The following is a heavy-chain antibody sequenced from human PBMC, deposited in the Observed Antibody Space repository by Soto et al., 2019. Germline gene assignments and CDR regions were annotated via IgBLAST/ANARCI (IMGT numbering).Heavy chain of an antibody. CDR3: ARDHGDGYKND. CDR1: GFTFSSYA. D-gene: IGHD5-12*01. CDR2: IYSGGST. Sequence: GSLRLSCSASGFTFSSYAMHWVRQAPGKGLEYVSAIYSGGSTYYADSVKGRFTISRDNSKNTLYLQMNSLRAEDTAVYYCARDHGDGYKNDWGQGTLVTVSS. J-gene: IGHJ4*02. V-gene: IGHV3-64*04.